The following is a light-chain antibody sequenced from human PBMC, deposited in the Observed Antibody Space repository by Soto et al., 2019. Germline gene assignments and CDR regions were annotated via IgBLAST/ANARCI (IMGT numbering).Light chain of an antibody. CDR3: QQFSTPPWT. V-gene: IGKV4-1*01. CDR2: WAS. CDR1: QTVLYISNNKNY. Sequence: DIVMTQSPDSLAVSLGERATIDCKSSQTVLYISNNKNYLAWYQQKPGQPPKLLIYWASTRESGVPDRFSGTGSATDFTLTISSLQEEDVAVYYGQQFSTPPWTFGRGTKVEIK. J-gene: IGKJ1*01.